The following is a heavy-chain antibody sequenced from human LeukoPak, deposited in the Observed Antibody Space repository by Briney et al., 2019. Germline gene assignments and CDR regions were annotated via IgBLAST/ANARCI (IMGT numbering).Heavy chain of an antibody. CDR1: GFTFSSYS. CDR3: ARGAPSAYCGGDCYHYFDY. J-gene: IGHJ4*02. V-gene: IGHV3-48*01. CDR2: INSSSSTI. D-gene: IGHD2-21*02. Sequence: GSLRLSCAASGFTFSSYSMNWVRQAPGKGLEWVSYINSSSSTIYYADSVKGRSTISGDNAKNSLYLQMNSLRAEDTAVYYCARGAPSAYCGGDCYHYFDYWGQGTLVTVSS.